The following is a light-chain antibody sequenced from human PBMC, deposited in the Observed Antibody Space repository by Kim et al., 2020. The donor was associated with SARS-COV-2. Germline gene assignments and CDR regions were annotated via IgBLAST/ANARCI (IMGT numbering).Light chain of an antibody. CDR3: QSYDSGLRGWV. V-gene: IGLV1-40*01. Sequence: QPVLTQPPTVSGAPGERVTISCTGSSSNTGVGYDVHWYQQFPGTAPRLLIFRYSYRPSGVPYRFSGFKSGTSASLVITGLQAEDEADYYCQSYDSGLRGWVFGGGTQLTVL. CDR1: SSNTGVGYD. CDR2: RYS. J-gene: IGLJ3*02.